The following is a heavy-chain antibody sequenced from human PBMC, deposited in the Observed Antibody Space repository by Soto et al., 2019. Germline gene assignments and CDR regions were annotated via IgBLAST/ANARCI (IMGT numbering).Heavy chain of an antibody. D-gene: IGHD6-19*01. J-gene: IGHJ4*02. CDR3: ARVSGYSSGWYWAFFDY. CDR1: GGSISSYY. Sequence: SETLSLTCTVSGGSISSYYWSWIRQPPGKGLEWIGYIYYSGSTNYNPSLKSRVTISVDTSKNQFSLKLSSVTAADTAVYYCARVSGYSSGWYWAFFDYWGQGTLVTVSS. V-gene: IGHV4-59*01. CDR2: IYYSGST.